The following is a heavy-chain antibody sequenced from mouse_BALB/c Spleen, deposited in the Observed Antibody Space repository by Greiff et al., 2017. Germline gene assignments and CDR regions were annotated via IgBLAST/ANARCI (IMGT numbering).Heavy chain of an antibody. CDR3: ARHLYGSSPAGFAY. CDR2: ILPGSGST. Sequence: VQLQQSGAELMKPGASVKISCKATGYTFSSYWIEWVKQRPGHGLEWIGEILPGSGSTNYNEKFKGKATFTADTSSNTAYMQLSSLTSEDSAVYYCARHLYGSSPAGFAYWGQGTLVTVSA. V-gene: IGHV1-9*01. CDR1: GYTFSSYW. D-gene: IGHD1-1*01. J-gene: IGHJ3*01.